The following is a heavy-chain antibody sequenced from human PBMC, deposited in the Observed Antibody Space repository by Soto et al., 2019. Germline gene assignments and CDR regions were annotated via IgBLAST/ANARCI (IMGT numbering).Heavy chain of an antibody. Sequence: PGGSLRLSCAASGFIFSNALMSWVRQAPGKGLEWVGRIKTEADGGATDYTAPVKGRFTISRDDSKNTVYLQMNYLKTEDTAVYYCATQHYYNGIDYWGQGTLVTVSS. V-gene: IGHV3-15*01. J-gene: IGHJ4*02. CDR1: GFIFSNAL. D-gene: IGHD3-10*01. CDR2: IKTEADGGAT. CDR3: ATQHYYNGIDY.